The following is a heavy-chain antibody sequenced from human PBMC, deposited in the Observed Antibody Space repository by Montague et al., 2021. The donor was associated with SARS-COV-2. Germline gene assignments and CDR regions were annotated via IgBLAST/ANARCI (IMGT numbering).Heavy chain of an antibody. D-gene: IGHD2-2*01. V-gene: IGHV4-59*01. CDR3: SGVKAVRPFGWFDP. CDR1: GGSISSYY. Sequence: SETLSLTCTVSGGSISSYYWTWIWQPPGTGLELNGYISFSGFSSQNPTLRRRVTIALDTSKYQFSLTLTSMTAAATAVYFCSGVKAVRPFGWFDPWGQGTLVTVSS. J-gene: IGHJ5*01. CDR2: ISFSGFS.